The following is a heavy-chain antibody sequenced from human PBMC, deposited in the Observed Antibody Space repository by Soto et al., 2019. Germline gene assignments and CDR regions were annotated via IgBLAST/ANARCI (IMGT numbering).Heavy chain of an antibody. CDR2: ISSYTGNTYYQHSANT. CDR1: GYNFTNYH. D-gene: IGHD5-12*01. J-gene: IGHJ4*02. Sequence: ASVKVSCKASGYNFTNYHIHWVRQAPGQGLEWMGWISSYTGNTYYQHSANTGYAQKFQGRVTMNRDTSISTSYMELSSLRSEDTAVYYCAREVRGYDHSSFDYWGQGTLVTVSS. CDR3: AREVRGYDHSSFDY. V-gene: IGHV1-8*02.